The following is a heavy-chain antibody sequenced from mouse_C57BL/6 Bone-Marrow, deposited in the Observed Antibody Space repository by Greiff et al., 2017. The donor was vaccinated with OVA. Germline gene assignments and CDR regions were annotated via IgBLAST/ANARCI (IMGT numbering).Heavy chain of an antibody. Sequence: EVQLVESGGDLVKPGGSLKLSCAASGFTFSSYGMSWVRQTPDKRLAWVATISSGGSYTYYPDSVKGRFTISRDNAKNTLYLQRSSLKSEDTAMYYCARSPYYYGSRGYFDYWGQGTTLTVSS. CDR3: ARSPYYYGSRGYFDY. D-gene: IGHD1-1*01. V-gene: IGHV5-6*01. J-gene: IGHJ2*01. CDR1: GFTFSSYG. CDR2: ISSGGSYT.